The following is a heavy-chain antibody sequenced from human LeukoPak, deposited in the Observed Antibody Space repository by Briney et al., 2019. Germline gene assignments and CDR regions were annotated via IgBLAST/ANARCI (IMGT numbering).Heavy chain of an antibody. CDR2: ITASNGGT. CDR3: ARVSLGLADY. CDR1: GFTFRFYV. Sequence: GGSLRLSCVASGFTFRFYVMTWVRQAPGRGLEWVSTITASNGGTYYGDSVKGRFTISRDNAKDSLYLQMNSLRAEDTAVYYCARVSLGLADYWGQGTLVTVSS. V-gene: IGHV3-21*01. J-gene: IGHJ4*02.